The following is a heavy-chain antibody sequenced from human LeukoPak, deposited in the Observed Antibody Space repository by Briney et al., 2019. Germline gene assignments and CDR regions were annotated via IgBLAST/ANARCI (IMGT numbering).Heavy chain of an antibody. Sequence: GGSLRLSCAASGFTFSSYAMSWVRQAPGKGLEWVPGISTSGASTSNADSVKGRFTISRDNPRNTLYMQMNSLRAEDTALYYCAIMHPYYDGSGYWVQWGQGTLVTVSS. CDR2: ISTSGAST. CDR1: GFTFSSYA. CDR3: AIMHPYYDGSGYWVQ. V-gene: IGHV3-23*01. J-gene: IGHJ4*02. D-gene: IGHD3-22*01.